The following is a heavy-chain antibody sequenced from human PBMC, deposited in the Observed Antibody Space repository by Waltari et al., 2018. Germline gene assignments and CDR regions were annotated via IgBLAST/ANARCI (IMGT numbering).Heavy chain of an antibody. CDR3: ARDLVDTAMDPYYFDY. D-gene: IGHD5-18*01. CDR1: GYTFTGYY. Sequence: QVQLVQSGAEVKKPGASVKVSCKASGYTFTGYYMHWVRQAPGQGLEWRGWINPNSGGTNYAQKFQGRVTMTRDTSISTAYMELSRLRSDDTAVYYCARDLVDTAMDPYYFDYWGQGTLVTVSS. V-gene: IGHV1-2*02. J-gene: IGHJ4*02. CDR2: INPNSGGT.